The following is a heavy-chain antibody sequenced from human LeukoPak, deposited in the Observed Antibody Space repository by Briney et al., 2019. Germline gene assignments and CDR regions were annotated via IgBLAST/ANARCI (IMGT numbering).Heavy chain of an antibody. D-gene: IGHD3-22*01. CDR3: ARGPGEGGSSGYYYGKPEDPAEYYFDY. Sequence: ASVKVSCKASGYTFTSYYMHWVRQAPGQGLEWMGIINPSGGRTSYAQKFQGRVTLTRDMSTSTVYMELSSLRSEDTAVYYCARGPGEGGSSGYYYGKPEDPAEYYFDYWGQGTLVTVSS. CDR2: INPSGGRT. J-gene: IGHJ4*02. CDR1: GYTFTSYY. V-gene: IGHV1-46*01.